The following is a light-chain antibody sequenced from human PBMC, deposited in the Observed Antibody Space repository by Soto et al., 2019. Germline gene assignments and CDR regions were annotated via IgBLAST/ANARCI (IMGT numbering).Light chain of an antibody. Sequence: EIVLTQSPGTLSLSPGERATLSCRASQSVSSNYLAWYQRKPGQGPRLLIYAASSRATGIPDRFSGSGSGTDFTLTISRLEPEDFALYYCQNYGSAFNFGTGTKVDIK. CDR2: AAS. V-gene: IGKV3-20*01. J-gene: IGKJ3*01. CDR1: QSVSSNY. CDR3: QNYGSAFN.